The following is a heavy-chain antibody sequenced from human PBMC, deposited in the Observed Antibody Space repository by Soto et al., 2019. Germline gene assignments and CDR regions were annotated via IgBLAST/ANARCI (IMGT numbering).Heavy chain of an antibody. V-gene: IGHV3-9*01. CDR2: ISWNSGSV. J-gene: IGHJ4*02. CDR3: VKGHGAHYYGPGSD. Sequence: EVQVVESGGGLVQPGRSLRLSCAASGFTYDDYAMHWVRQAPGKGLEWVSGISWNSGSVGYADSVQGRFTITRDNAKNSLYLQMNSLRPEDTALYYCVKGHGAHYYGPGSDWGQGTLVTVSS. D-gene: IGHD3-10*01. CDR1: GFTYDDYA.